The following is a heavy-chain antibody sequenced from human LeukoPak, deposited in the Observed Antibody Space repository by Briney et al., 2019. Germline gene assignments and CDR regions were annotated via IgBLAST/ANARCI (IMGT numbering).Heavy chain of an antibody. CDR2: INPSGST. CDR1: GGSISSYS. D-gene: IGHD4/OR15-4a*01. CDR3: ARQQLKTMASFDY. V-gene: IGHV4-4*07. Sequence: SETLSLTCTVSGGSISSYSWSWIRLPAGKGLEWVGRINPSGSTNYNPSLKSRVTMSLDTSKNQFSLKLNSVTAADTAVYYCARQQLKTMASFDYWGQGTLVTVSS. J-gene: IGHJ4*02.